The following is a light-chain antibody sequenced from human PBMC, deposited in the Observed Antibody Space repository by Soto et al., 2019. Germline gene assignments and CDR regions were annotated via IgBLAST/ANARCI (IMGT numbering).Light chain of an antibody. CDR3: QQYGRSPGLFT. Sequence: EIVLTQSPGTLSLSPGERATLSCRASQSVSSSYLAWYQQKPGQAPSLLIYGASSRATGIPDRFSGSGSGTDFTLTISRLEPEDFAVYYCQQYGRSPGLFTLGPGTKVYIK. J-gene: IGKJ3*01. V-gene: IGKV3-20*01. CDR1: QSVSSSY. CDR2: GAS.